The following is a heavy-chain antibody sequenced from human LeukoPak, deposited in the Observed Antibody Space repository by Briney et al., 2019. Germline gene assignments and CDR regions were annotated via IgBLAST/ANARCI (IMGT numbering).Heavy chain of an antibody. Sequence: GASVKVSCKASGYTFTSYAMHWVRQAPGQRLEWMGWINAGNGNTKYSQKFQGRVTITRDTSASTAYMELSSLRSEDTAVYYCARDTKAAYYDFRSGYYTGSYFDYWGQGTLVTVSS. CDR2: INAGNGNT. CDR3: ARDTKAAYYDFRSGYYTGSYFDY. V-gene: IGHV1-3*01. CDR1: GYTFTSYA. D-gene: IGHD3-3*01. J-gene: IGHJ4*02.